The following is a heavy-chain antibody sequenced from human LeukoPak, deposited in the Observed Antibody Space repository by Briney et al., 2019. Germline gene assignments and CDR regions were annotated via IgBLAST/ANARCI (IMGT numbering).Heavy chain of an antibody. CDR2: ISAYNGKT. Sequence: ASVKVSCKASGYTFSNYGITWVRQAPGQGLEGMGWISAYNGKTDYAQKFQGRVTMTTDTSTNTAYMELRSLISDDTAVYFCARDGPDYGDYINFDYWGQGTLVTVSS. V-gene: IGHV1-18*01. CDR3: ARDGPDYGDYINFDY. CDR1: GYTFSNYG. J-gene: IGHJ4*02. D-gene: IGHD4-17*01.